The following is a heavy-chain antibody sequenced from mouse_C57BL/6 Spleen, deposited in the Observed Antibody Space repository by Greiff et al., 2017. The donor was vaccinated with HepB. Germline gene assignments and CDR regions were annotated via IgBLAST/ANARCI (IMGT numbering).Heavy chain of an antibody. J-gene: IGHJ2*01. CDR2: ISSGSSTI. CDR1: GFTFSDYG. CDR3: ARKETDYFDY. Sequence: EVHLVESGGGLVKPGGSLKLSCAASGFTFSDYGMHWVRQAPEKGLEWVAYISSGSSTIYYADTVKGRFTISRDNAKNTLFLQMTSLRSEDTAMYYCARKETDYFDYWGQGTTLTVSS. V-gene: IGHV5-17*01.